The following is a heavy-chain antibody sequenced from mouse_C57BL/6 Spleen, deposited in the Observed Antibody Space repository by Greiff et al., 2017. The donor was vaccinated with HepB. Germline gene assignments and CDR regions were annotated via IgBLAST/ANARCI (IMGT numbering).Heavy chain of an antibody. J-gene: IGHJ3*01. V-gene: IGHV5-9-1*02. CDR2: ISSGGDYI. CDR1: GFTFSSYA. CDR3: TRDPWDGSFAY. Sequence: EVNLVESGEGLVKPGGSLKLSCAASGFTFSSYAMSWVRQTPEKRLEWVAYISSGGDYIYYADTVKGRFTISRDNARNTLYLQMSSLKSEDTAMYYCTRDPWDGSFAYWGQGTLVTVSA. D-gene: IGHD4-1*01.